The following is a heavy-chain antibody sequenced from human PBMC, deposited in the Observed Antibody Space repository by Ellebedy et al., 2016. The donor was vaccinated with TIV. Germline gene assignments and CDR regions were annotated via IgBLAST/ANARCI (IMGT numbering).Heavy chain of an antibody. CDR1: GYTFTSYG. V-gene: IGHV1-18*01. D-gene: IGHD6-19*01. CDR3: ARSPPNRGASGFHYTDY. J-gene: IGHJ4*02. CDR2: ISPYDGNT. Sequence: ASVKVSCXASGYTFTSYGFTWVRQAPGQGLEGMGWISPYDGNTRYPQKFQGRVTMTTDTSTNTAYMELWSLTSDDTAVYYCARSPPNRGASGFHYTDYWGQGTLVIVSS.